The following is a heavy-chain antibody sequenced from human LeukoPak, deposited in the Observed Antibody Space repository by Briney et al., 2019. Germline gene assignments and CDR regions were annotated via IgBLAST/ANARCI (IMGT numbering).Heavy chain of an antibody. J-gene: IGHJ3*02. D-gene: IGHD3-22*01. CDR1: GYTFTGYY. V-gene: IGHV1-2*02. CDR3: ASKWVTYYYNSSAYHYPTDVFDI. CDR2: INANSGDT. Sequence: ASVKVSCKASGYTFTGYYMHWVRQAPGQGLEWMGWINANSGDTNYAQKFQGRVTMTRDTSISTAYMELSRLRSDDTAVYYCASKWVTYYYNSSAYHYPTDVFDIRGQGTMVTVSS.